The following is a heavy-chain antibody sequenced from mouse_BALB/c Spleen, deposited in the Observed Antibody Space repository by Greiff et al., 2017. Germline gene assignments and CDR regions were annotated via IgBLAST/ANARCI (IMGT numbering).Heavy chain of an antibody. V-gene: IGHV2-4-1*01. CDR1: GFSLTSYG. D-gene: IGHD2-1*01. Sequence: VQRVESGPGLVQPSQSLSITCTVSGFSLTSYGVHWVRQSPGKGLEWLGVIWSGGSTDYNAAFISRLSISKDNSKSQVFFKMNSLQADDTAIYYCARNAGNGNYALAMDYWGQGTSVTVSS. J-gene: IGHJ4*01. CDR3: ARNAGNGNYALAMDY. CDR2: IWSGGST.